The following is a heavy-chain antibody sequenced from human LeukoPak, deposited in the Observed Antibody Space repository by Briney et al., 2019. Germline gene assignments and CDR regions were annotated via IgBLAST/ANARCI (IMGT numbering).Heavy chain of an antibody. CDR3: ARDSDGIAVAGTYFDY. V-gene: IGHV3-33*01. Sequence: SGGSLRLSCTTPGFNFVAYWMRWVRQAPGKGLEWVAVIWYDGSNKYYADSVKGRFPISRDNSKNTLYLQMNSLRAEDTAVYYCARDSDGIAVAGTYFDYWGQGTLVTVSS. CDR2: IWYDGSNK. D-gene: IGHD6-19*01. J-gene: IGHJ4*02. CDR1: GFNFVAYW.